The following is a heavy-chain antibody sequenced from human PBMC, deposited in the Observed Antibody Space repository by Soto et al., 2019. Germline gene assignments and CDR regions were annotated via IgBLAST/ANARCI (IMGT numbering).Heavy chain of an antibody. CDR1: GGTFSSYT. CDR2: IIPILGIA. J-gene: IGHJ4*02. D-gene: IGHD4-17*01. Sequence: QVQLVQSGAEVKKPGSSVKVSCKASGGTFSSYTISWVRQAPGQGLEWMGRIIPILGIANYAQKFQGRVTITADKSTSTAYMELSSLRSEDTAMYYCATGGTTVTTSLDYWGQGTLVTVSS. CDR3: ATGGTTVTTSLDY. V-gene: IGHV1-69*02.